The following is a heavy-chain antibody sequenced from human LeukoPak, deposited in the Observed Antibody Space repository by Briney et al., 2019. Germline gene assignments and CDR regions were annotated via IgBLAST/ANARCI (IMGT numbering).Heavy chain of an antibody. D-gene: IGHD3-22*01. Sequence: ASGKVSCKASGYTFTSYGISWVRQAPGQGLEWMGWISAYNGNTNYAQKLQGRVTMTTDTSTSTAYMELRSLRSDDTAVYYCAREPSDYYDSSTLKDWGQGTLVTVSS. CDR1: GYTFTSYG. J-gene: IGHJ4*02. CDR3: AREPSDYYDSSTLKD. CDR2: ISAYNGNT. V-gene: IGHV1-18*01.